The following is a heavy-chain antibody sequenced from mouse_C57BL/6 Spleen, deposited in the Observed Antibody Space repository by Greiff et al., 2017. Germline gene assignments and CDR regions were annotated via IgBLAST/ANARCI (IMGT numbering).Heavy chain of an antibody. Sequence: EVKLVESGGGLVKPGGSLKLSCAASGFTFSSYAMSWVRQTPEKRLEWVATISDGGSYTYYPDNVKGRFTISRDNAKNNLYLQMSHLKSEDTAMYYCASGGYDYDGFAYWGQGTLVTVSA. D-gene: IGHD2-4*01. CDR2: ISDGGSYT. J-gene: IGHJ3*01. CDR1: GFTFSSYA. V-gene: IGHV5-4*03. CDR3: ASGGYDYDGFAY.